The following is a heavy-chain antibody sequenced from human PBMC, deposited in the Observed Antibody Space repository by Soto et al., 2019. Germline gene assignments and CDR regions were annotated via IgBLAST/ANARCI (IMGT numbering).Heavy chain of an antibody. V-gene: IGHV3-21*01. CDR3: ARDNLAFQGAFDL. CDR1: GFIFSDFQ. Sequence: VHLVQSGGGPVKPGGSLRLSCAASGFIFSDFQLNWVRQAPGRGLEWLSSITGTSAFTHYAVSIEGRFTISRDNPNNLLFLQMDNLRPEDTAVYYCARDNLAFQGAFDLWGQGTLVTVSS. CDR2: ITGTSAFT. D-gene: IGHD3-16*01. J-gene: IGHJ4*02.